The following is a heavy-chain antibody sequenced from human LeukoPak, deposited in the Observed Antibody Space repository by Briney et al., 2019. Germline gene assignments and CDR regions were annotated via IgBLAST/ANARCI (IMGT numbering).Heavy chain of an antibody. Sequence: SETLSLTCTVSGGSISSSRYYWGWPRQPPGTGLEWIGSIYYSGSTYYNPSLKSRVTISVDTSKNQFSLKLSSVTAADTAVYYCARRSSSGPVTSWGQGTLVTVSS. J-gene: IGHJ4*02. D-gene: IGHD4-11*01. CDR1: GGSISSSRYY. CDR3: ARRSSSGPVTS. V-gene: IGHV4-39*01. CDR2: IYYSGST.